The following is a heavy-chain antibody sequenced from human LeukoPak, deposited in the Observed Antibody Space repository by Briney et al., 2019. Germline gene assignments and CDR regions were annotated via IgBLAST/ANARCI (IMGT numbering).Heavy chain of an antibody. CDR1: GGSISNYY. J-gene: IGHJ5*02. Sequence: PSETLSLTCTVSGGSISNYYWGWIRQPPGKELEWIGYIFYSGSTKYNPSLKSRVTISIDTPKNQFSLKLTSVTTADTAVYYCARGGAWAWFDPWGQGTLVTVSS. V-gene: IGHV4-59*01. CDR3: ARGGAWAWFDP. D-gene: IGHD1-26*01. CDR2: IFYSGST.